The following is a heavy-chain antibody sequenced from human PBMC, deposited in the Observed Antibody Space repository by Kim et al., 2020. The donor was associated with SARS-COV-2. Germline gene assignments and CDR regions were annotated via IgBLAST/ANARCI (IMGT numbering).Heavy chain of an antibody. CDR2: VSYSGSS. V-gene: IGHV4-59*02. CDR1: GGSVSSYY. Sequence: SETLSLTCAVSGGSVSSYYWSWIRQSPGKGLEWIGYVSYSGSSDYNPSLKSRVTMSLDTSSNQFALTLRSVTEADTAVYYCARGGYQLIYRLFAFWGQGTLVAVSS. J-gene: IGHJ4*02. D-gene: IGHD2-2*01. CDR3: ARGGYQLIYRLFAF.